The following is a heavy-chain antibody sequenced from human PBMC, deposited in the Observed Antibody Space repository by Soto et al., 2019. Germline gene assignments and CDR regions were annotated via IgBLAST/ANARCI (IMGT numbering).Heavy chain of an antibody. D-gene: IGHD6-19*01. V-gene: IGHV3-11*06. CDR1: GFTFSDYY. CDR2: ISSSSSYT. Sequence: PGGSLRLSCAASGFTFSDYYMSWIRQAPGKGLEWVSYISSSSSYTNYADSVKGRFTISRDNAKNSLYLQMNSLRAEDTAVYYCARIGYSSGWTFDYWGQGTLVTVSS. CDR3: ARIGYSSGWTFDY. J-gene: IGHJ4*02.